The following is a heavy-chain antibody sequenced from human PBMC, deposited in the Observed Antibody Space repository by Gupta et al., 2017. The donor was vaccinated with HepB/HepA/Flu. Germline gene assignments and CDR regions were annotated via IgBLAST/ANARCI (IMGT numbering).Heavy chain of an antibody. CDR1: GFTFSSYG. CDR2: ISYDGSNK. CDR3: AKERALRKYGSGSSTFGFDP. D-gene: IGHD3-10*01. J-gene: IGHJ5*02. V-gene: IGHV3-30*18. Sequence: QVQLVESGGGVVQPGRSLRLSCAASGFTFSSYGMHWVPKAPGKGLEWVAVISYDGSNKYYADSVKGRFTISRDNSKNTLYLQMNSLRAEDTAVYYCAKERALRKYGSGSSTFGFDPWGQGTLVTVSS.